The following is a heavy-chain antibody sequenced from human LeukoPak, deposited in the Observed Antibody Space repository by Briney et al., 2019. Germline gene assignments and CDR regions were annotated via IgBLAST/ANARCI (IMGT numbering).Heavy chain of an antibody. CDR3: ARAAGITIFGVVINLYFDY. J-gene: IGHJ4*02. D-gene: IGHD3-3*01. V-gene: IGHV3-7*01. Sequence: ETLSLTCTVSGYSISSGYYWGWIRQPPGKGLEWVANIKQDGSEKYYVDSVKGRFTISRDNAKNSLYLQMNSLRAEDTAVYYCARAAGITIFGVVINLYFDYWGQGTLVTVSS. CDR1: GYSISSGYY. CDR2: IKQDGSEK.